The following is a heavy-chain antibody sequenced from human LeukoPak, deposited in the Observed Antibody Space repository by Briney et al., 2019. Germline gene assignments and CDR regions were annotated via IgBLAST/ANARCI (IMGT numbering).Heavy chain of an antibody. CDR2: INSDGSST. V-gene: IGHV3-74*01. CDR3: ARARIAVAGFDY. CDR1: GFTFSSCW. Sequence: GGSLRLSCAASGFTFSSCWMHWVRQAPGKGLVWVSRINSDGSSTSYADSVKGRFTISRDNAKNTLYLQMNSLRAEDTAVYYCARARIAVAGFDYWGQGTLVTVSS. D-gene: IGHD6-19*01. J-gene: IGHJ4*02.